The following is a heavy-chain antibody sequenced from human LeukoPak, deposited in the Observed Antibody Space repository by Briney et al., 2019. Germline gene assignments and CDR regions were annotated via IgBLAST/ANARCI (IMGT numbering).Heavy chain of an antibody. V-gene: IGHV3-21*01. D-gene: IGHD5-12*01. CDR1: GFTFRSYS. Sequence: GGSLRLSCAVSGFTFRSYSMNWVRQAPGKGLEWVSSISSSSKYIYDADSVKGRFTISRDNAKNSLYLQMNSLRAEDTAVYYCARGVDPPYYMDVWGKGTMVTVSS. J-gene: IGHJ6*03. CDR2: ISSSSKYI. CDR3: ARGVDPPYYMDV.